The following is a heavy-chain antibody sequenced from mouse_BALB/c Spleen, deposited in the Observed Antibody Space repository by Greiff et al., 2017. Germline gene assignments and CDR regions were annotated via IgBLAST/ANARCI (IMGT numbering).Heavy chain of an antibody. CDR3: NACGGNCEGVYWCFDV. CDR1: GFNIKDYY. CDR2: IDPENGDT. V-gene: IGHV14-4*02. Sequence: VQLQQSGAELVRPGASVKLSCTASGFNIKDYYMHWVKQRPEQGLEWIGWIDPENGDTEYAPKFQGKATMTADTSSNTAYLQLSSLTSEDTAVYYCNACGGNCEGVYWCFDVWGAGTTVTVSS. D-gene: IGHD2-1*01. J-gene: IGHJ1*01.